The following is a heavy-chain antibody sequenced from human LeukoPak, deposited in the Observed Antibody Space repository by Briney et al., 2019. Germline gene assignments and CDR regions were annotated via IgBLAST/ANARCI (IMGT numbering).Heavy chain of an antibody. CDR1: GYTLTELS. CDR2: FDPEDGET. J-gene: IGHJ4*02. Sequence: ASVKVSCKVSGYTLTELSMHWVRQAPGKGLEWMGGFDPEDGETIYAQKFQGRVTITADESTSTAYMELSSLRSEDTAVYYCASPAAGLSRYYFDYWGQGTLVTVSS. D-gene: IGHD6-13*01. CDR3: ASPAAGLSRYYFDY. V-gene: IGHV1-24*01.